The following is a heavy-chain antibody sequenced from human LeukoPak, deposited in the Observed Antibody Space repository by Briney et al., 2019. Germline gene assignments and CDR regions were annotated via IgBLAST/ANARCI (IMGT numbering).Heavy chain of an antibody. V-gene: IGHV4-4*02. CDR2: IYHSGSP. Sequence: PSGTLSLTCAVSGGSISSNNWWGWVRQPPGKGLEWIGEIYHSGSPNYNPSLKSRVTISVDKSRNHFSLNLSSVTAADTAVYYCARMTSNNWADFWGLGTLVTVSS. J-gene: IGHJ4*02. D-gene: IGHD1-1*01. CDR3: ARMTSNNWADF. CDR1: GGSISSNNW.